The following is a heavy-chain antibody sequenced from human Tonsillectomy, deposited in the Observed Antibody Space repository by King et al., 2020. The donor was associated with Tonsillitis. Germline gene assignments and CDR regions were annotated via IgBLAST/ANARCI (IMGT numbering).Heavy chain of an antibody. D-gene: IGHD3-22*01. CDR2: ISSSGSTI. CDR3: ARGRRYYDSSDDSVLDAFDI. Sequence: VQLVESGGGLVKPGGSLRLSCAASGFTFSDYYMSWIRQAPGKGLEWVSYISSSGSTIYYTDPVKGRFTISRDNAKNSLYLQMNSLRAEDTAVYYCARGRRYYDSSDDSVLDAFDIWGQGTMVTVSS. V-gene: IGHV3-11*01. J-gene: IGHJ3*02. CDR1: GFTFSDYY.